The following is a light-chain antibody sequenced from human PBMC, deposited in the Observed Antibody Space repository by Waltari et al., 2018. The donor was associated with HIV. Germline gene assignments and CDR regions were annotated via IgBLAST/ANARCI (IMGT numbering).Light chain of an antibody. V-gene: IGLV1-47*01. CDR2: SNI. J-gene: IGLJ2*01. CDR1: RSNIESNY. CDR3: AAWDDSLSGRV. Sequence: QSVLTPPPSASGTPGQTVTISCSGSRSNIESNYVYWFQQFPGTAPKLLIYSNIQRPSGVPARFSGSKSDTSASLAISGLRSEDEGIYYCAAWDDSLSGRVFGGGTKLTVL.